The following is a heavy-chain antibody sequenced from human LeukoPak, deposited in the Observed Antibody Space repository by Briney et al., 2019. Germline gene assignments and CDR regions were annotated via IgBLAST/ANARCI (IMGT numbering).Heavy chain of an antibody. Sequence: SVKVSCKASGYTFTNYTLHWVRQAPGQRLEWMGWITPIFGTANYAQKFQGRVTITADESTSTAYMELSSLRSEDTAVYYCAGQYSSGPTVDWGQGTLVTVSS. V-gene: IGHV1-69*13. D-gene: IGHD6-19*01. CDR1: GYTFTNYT. CDR3: AGQYSSGPTVD. CDR2: ITPIFGTA. J-gene: IGHJ4*02.